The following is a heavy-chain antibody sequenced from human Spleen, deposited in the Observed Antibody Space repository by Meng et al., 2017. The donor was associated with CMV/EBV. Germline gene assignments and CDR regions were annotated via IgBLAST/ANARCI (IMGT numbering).Heavy chain of an antibody. D-gene: IGHD3-22*01. CDR2: IYYSGST. J-gene: IGHJ4*02. CDR3: ARDAYYYDSSGYSYFDY. V-gene: IGHV4-39*07. Sequence: SETLSLTCTVSGGSISSSSYYWGWIRQPPGKGLEWIGSIYYSGSTYYNPSLKSRVTISVDTSKNQFSLKLSSVTAADTAVYYCARDAYYYDSSGYSYFDYWGQGTPVTVSS. CDR1: GGSISSSSYY.